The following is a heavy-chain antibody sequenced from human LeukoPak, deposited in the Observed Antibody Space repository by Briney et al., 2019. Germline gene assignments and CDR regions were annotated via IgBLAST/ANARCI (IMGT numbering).Heavy chain of an antibody. V-gene: IGHV3-33*01. J-gene: IGHJ4*02. CDR2: IWYDGSNK. D-gene: IGHD6-13*01. CDR1: RFTFSSYG. CDR3: ARESYSSSWHYDY. Sequence: HPGRSLRLSCAASRFTFSSYGMPWVRQAPGKGLEWVAVIWYDGSNKYYADSVKGRFTISRDNSKNTLYLQMNSLRAEDTAVYYCARESYSSSWHYDYWGQGTLVTVSS.